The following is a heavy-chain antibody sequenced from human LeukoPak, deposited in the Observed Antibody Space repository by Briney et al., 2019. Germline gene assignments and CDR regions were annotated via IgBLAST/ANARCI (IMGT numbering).Heavy chain of an antibody. J-gene: IGHJ3*02. CDR2: IYYSGTT. CDR1: GGSISTYY. V-gene: IGHV4-59*01. Sequence: SETLPLTCTVSGGSISTYYWSWIRQPPGEGLEGIGSIYYSGTTHSNPSLKSRATISVDTSKNHLSLKVNFVTAADTAVYYCARGASGTLYDAFDIWGQGTMVTVSS. D-gene: IGHD1-26*01. CDR3: ARGASGTLYDAFDI.